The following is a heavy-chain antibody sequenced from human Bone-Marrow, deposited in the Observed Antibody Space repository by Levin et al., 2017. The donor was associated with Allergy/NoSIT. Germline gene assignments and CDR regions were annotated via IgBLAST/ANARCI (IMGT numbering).Heavy chain of an antibody. V-gene: IGHV2-5*01. CDR1: GFSLDSTGET. CDR3: AHGRGGSSYRGRYFDY. CDR2: IYWNAHE. J-gene: IGHJ4*02. D-gene: IGHD5-18*01. Sequence: SGPTLVKPTQTLTLTCTFSGFSLDSTGETVAWIRQSPGKALEWLALIYWNAHERYRPSLRSRLTITKDTSNNQVVLTMTNMDPLDTGTYYCAHGRGGSSYRGRYFDYWGQGILLTVSS.